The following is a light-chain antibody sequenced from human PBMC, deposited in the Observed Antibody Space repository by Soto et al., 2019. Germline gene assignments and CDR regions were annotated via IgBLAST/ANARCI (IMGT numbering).Light chain of an antibody. Sequence: DIVMTQSPDSLAVSLGERATINCRSSLSLLYSPHNKNYLAWYQQRPGQPPRLLIKWASARESGVPARFSGSGSWTDFTLTITSLQAEEVAVYFGQHYYRTPQTFGQGTKVEIK. J-gene: IGKJ1*01. CDR3: QHYYRTPQT. V-gene: IGKV4-1*01. CDR1: LSLLYSPHNKNY. CDR2: WAS.